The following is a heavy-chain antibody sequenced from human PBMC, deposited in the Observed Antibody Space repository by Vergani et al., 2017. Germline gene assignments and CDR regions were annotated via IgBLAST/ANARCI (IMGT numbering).Heavy chain of an antibody. CDR2: ISGSGGST. Sequence: EVQLLESGGGLVQPGGSLRLSCAASGFTFSSYAMSWVRQAPGKGLEWVSAISGSGGSTYYADSVKGRFTISRDNSKNTLYLQMNSLRAEDTAVYYCARGRGSGSGVYYFDYWGQGTLVTVSS. D-gene: IGHD1-26*01. V-gene: IGHV3-23*01. CDR3: ARGRGSGSGVYYFDY. J-gene: IGHJ4*02. CDR1: GFTFSSYA.